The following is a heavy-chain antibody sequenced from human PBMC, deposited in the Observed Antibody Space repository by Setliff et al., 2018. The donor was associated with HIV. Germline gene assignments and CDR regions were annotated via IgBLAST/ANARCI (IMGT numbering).Heavy chain of an antibody. J-gene: IGHJ6*03. D-gene: IGHD3-10*01. CDR3: ARGPRYGSGNYYYYYCYMDV. Sequence: ETLSLTCTVSGGSISITSYYWGWIRQPPGKGLEWIGSIHYSGNTHYSPSLKSRVTISEDTSKNQFSLILTSVTAADTAVYYCARGPRYGSGNYYYYYCYMDVWGKGTTVTVSS. CDR2: IHYSGNT. V-gene: IGHV4-39*01. CDR1: GGSISITSYY.